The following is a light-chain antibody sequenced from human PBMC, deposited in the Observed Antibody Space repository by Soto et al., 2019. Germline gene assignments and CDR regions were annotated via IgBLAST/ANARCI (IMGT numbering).Light chain of an antibody. CDR3: QQFSSSPLT. Sequence: VLTQSPGTLSLSPGERATLSCRASQTVRNNYLAWYQQKPGQAPRXXIYDASSRETGIPDRFSGGGSGTEFTLTISRLEPEDFAVYYCQQFSSSPLTFGGGTQVDIK. V-gene: IGKV3-20*01. CDR2: DAS. J-gene: IGKJ4*01. CDR1: QTVRNNY.